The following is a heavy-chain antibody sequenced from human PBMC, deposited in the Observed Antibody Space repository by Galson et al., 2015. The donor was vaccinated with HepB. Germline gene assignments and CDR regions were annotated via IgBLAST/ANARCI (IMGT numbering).Heavy chain of an antibody. CDR2: IIPIFGTA. Sequence: SVKVSCKASGGTFSSYAISWVRQAPGQGLEWMGGIIPIFGTANYAQKFQGRVTITADESTSTAYMELSSLRSEDTAVYYCARGVTTGSRSYYGMDVWGQGTTVTVSS. CDR1: GGTFSSYA. D-gene: IGHD4-11*01. V-gene: IGHV1-69*13. J-gene: IGHJ6*02. CDR3: ARGVTTGSRSYYGMDV.